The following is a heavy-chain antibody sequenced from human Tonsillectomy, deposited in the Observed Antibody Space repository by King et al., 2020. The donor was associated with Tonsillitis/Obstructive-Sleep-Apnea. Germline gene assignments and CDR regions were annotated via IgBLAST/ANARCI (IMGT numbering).Heavy chain of an antibody. CDR3: AMAGGGVVIHYYYYMDV. D-gene: IGHD3-3*01. V-gene: IGHV1-18*01. CDR1: GYTFTSYG. J-gene: IGHJ6*03. CDR2: ISAYNGNT. Sequence: QLVQSGAEVKKTGASVKVSCKASGYTFTSYGISWVRQAPGQGLEWMGWISAYNGNTNYAQKHQGRVTMTTDTSTSTAYMELRSLRSDDTAVYYCAMAGGGVVIHYYYYMDVWGKGTTVTVSS.